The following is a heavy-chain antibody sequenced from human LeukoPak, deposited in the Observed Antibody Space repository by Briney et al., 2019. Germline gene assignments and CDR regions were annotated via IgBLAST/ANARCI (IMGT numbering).Heavy chain of an antibody. CDR1: GYXFTTYW. J-gene: IGHJ4*02. Sequence: GESLRISCNGSGYXFTTYWISWVRQMPGKGLEWMGTIDPTDSYTDYTSSFQGHVTITLDKSISTAYLQWSSLKASDTAIYYCTRQDYWGQGTLVTVSS. V-gene: IGHV5-10-1*01. CDR2: IDPTDSYT. CDR3: TRQDY.